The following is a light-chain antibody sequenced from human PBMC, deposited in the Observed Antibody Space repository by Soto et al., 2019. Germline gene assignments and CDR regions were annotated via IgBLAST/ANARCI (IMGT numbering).Light chain of an antibody. Sequence: EIVLTQSPVTLSLSPWERATLSCRASQSVSSYLAWYQHKPGQAPRLLIYGASTRATGIPDRFSGSGSGTDFTLTIGSLQPEDFATYYCQQSYSTPFTFGQGTRLEI. CDR3: QQSYSTPFT. CDR1: QSVSSY. V-gene: IGKV3-11*01. J-gene: IGKJ5*01. CDR2: GAS.